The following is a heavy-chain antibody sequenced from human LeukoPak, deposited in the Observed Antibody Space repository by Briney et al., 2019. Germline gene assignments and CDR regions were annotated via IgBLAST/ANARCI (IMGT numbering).Heavy chain of an antibody. CDR2: ISSSSSYI. CDR1: GFTFSSCS. CDR3: ATPKDSSGWYGGFDY. Sequence: GGSLRLSCAASGFTFSSCSMNWVRQAPGKGLEWVSSISSSSSYIYYADSVKGRFTISRDNAKNSLYLQMNSLRAEDTAVYYCATPKDSSGWYGGFDYWGQGTLVTVSS. V-gene: IGHV3-21*01. D-gene: IGHD6-19*01. J-gene: IGHJ4*02.